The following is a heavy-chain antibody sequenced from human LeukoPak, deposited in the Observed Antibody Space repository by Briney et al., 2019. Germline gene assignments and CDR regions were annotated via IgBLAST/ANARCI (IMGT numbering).Heavy chain of an antibody. CDR3: AKDRFFHDSSGFVYFQH. Sequence: GRSLRLSCAASGFTFSSYGMHWVRQAPGKGLEWAAVISYDGSNKYYADSVKGRFTISRDNSKNTLYLQMNSLRAEDTAVYYSAKDRFFHDSSGFVYFQHWGQGTLVTVSS. V-gene: IGHV3-30*18. CDR1: GFTFSSYG. D-gene: IGHD3-22*01. J-gene: IGHJ1*01. CDR2: ISYDGSNK.